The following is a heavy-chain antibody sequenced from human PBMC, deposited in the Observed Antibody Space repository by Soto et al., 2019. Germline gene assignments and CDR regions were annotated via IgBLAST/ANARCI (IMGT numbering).Heavy chain of an antibody. CDR1: GFIFSNYG. J-gene: IGHJ4*02. CDR2: ISGSGDRT. CDR3: ATTKGYIDPFDL. Sequence: GGSLRLSCAASGFIFSNYGMSWVRQAPGRGLEWVSSISGSGDRTHNADSVRGRFTISRDDSRNTLNLQMNSLRAEDTAIYFCATTKGYIDPFDLWGQGTLVTVSS. D-gene: IGHD5-12*01. V-gene: IGHV3-23*01.